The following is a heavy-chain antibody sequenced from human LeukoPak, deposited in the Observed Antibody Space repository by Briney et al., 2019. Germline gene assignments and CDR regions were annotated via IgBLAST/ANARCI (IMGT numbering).Heavy chain of an antibody. CDR3: ARDSSAYYYDSSSPGDAFDI. CDR1: GGSVSSGGYY. CDR2: IYYSGST. V-gene: IGHV4-31*03. Sequence: TSQTLSLTCTVSGGSVSSGGYYWSWLRQHPGKGLEWIGYIYYSGSTYYNPSLKSRVTISVDTSKNQFSLKLSSVTAADTAVYYCARDSSAYYYDSSSPGDAFDIWGQGTMVTVSS. D-gene: IGHD3-22*01. J-gene: IGHJ3*02.